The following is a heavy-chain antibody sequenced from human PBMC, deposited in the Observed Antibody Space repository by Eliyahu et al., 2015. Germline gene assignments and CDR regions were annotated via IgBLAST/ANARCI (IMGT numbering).Heavy chain of an antibody. J-gene: IGHJ4*02. CDR2: IFQTGEY. Sequence: QLQVQESGPGLVKPSETLSLTCPVSSGSIXSISXCWDWIRQTPGKGLEWIGNIFQTGEYYXNPXLKSRVTIFVDKSKNQFSLNLTSXTAADTAVYYCARRYCSGGICYFFDYWGQGTLVTVSS. D-gene: IGHD2-15*01. V-gene: IGHV4-39*01. CDR1: SGSIXSISXC. CDR3: ARRYCSGGICYFFDY.